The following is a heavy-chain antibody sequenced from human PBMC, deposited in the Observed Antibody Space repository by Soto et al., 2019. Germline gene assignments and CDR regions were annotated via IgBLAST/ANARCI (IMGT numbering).Heavy chain of an antibody. CDR3: ARLGPTSL. D-gene: IGHD1-26*01. CDR1: GGSFSGYY. Sequence: EQLQQWGAGLLKPSETLSLTCAVYGGSFSGYYWSWIRQPPGKGLEWIGEINHSGSTNYNPSLKSRVTISVDTSKNQFSLKLSSVTAADTAVYYCARLGPTSLWGQGTTVTVSS. CDR2: INHSGST. V-gene: IGHV4-34*01. J-gene: IGHJ6*02.